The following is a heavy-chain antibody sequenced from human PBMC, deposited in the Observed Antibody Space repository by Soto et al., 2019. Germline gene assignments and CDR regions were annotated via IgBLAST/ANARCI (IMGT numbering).Heavy chain of an antibody. V-gene: IGHV1-18*01. CDR3: ARDRYYDSSGYRYYYGMDV. CDR1: GYTFTSYG. CDR2: ISAYNGNT. J-gene: IGHJ6*02. Sequence: ASVKVSCKASGYTFTSYGISWVRQAPGQGLEWMGWISAYNGNTNYAQKLQGRVTMTTDTSTSTAYMELRSLRSDDTAVYYCARDRYYDSSGYRYYYGMDVWGQGTTVTV. D-gene: IGHD3-22*01.